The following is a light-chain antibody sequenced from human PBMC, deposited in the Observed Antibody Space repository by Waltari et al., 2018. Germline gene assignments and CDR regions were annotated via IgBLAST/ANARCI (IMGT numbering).Light chain of an antibody. CDR2: GTS. CDR1: RSVDNTY. V-gene: IGKV3-11*01. J-gene: IGKJ3*01. Sequence: EIVLTQSPGTLSLSPGERATLSCRASRSVDNTYLAWYHQKPGQAPRLLIYGTSTRATGIPARFSGSGSGTDFTLTISSLEAEDFAVYYCQHRDHWPPDATFGPGTKVDI. CDR3: QHRDHWPPDAT.